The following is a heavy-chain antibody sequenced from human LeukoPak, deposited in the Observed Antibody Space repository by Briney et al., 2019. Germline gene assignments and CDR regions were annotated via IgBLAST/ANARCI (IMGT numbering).Heavy chain of an antibody. CDR1: GDSVSSNSAA. CDR2: TYYRSKWYN. D-gene: IGHD3-10*01. J-gene: IGHJ4*02. Sequence: SPTLSLTCAISGDSVSSNSAAWNWIRQSPSRGLEWLGRTYYRSKWYNDYAVSVKSRITINPDTSKNQFSLRLNSVTPEDTAVYYCARELLWFGVMSYFDYWGQGTLVTVSS. CDR3: ARELLWFGVMSYFDY. V-gene: IGHV6-1*01.